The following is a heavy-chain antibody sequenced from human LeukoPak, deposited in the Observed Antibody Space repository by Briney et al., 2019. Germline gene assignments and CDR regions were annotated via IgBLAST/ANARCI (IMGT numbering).Heavy chain of an antibody. J-gene: IGHJ4*02. D-gene: IGHD3-16*01. V-gene: IGHV1-18*01. CDR1: GYIFTDFG. CDR3: ARGGYYDYVWGSYPYYFDS. CDR2: ISGNDGNT. Sequence: GASGKVSCKGSGYIFTDFGFSLVRQAPGQGHEWIGWISGNDGNTNYSQTLQGRVTMTTDTSTSTAHIELRSLRPDATAVYYRARGGYYDYVWGSYPYYFDSWGQGTPVTVSS.